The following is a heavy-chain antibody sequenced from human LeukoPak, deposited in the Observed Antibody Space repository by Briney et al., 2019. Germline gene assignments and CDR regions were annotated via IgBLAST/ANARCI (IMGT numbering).Heavy chain of an antibody. J-gene: IGHJ4*03. CDR1: GFSFSSYW. Sequence: QPGGSERLSCAASGFSFSSYWMSWVRQAPGKGLEWVANIKQDGSDKYYVDSVKGRLTISRDNSKNSLYLQMDSLRAEDTAVYYCARTQCISTRCSHYFDCWGQRILVTVSS. CDR2: IKQDGSDK. D-gene: IGHD2-2*01. V-gene: IGHV3-7*05. CDR3: ARTQCISTRCSHYFDC.